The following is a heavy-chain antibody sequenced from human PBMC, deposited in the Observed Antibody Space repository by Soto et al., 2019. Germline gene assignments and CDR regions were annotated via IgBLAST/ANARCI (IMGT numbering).Heavy chain of an antibody. D-gene: IGHD4-4*01. Sequence: QSQTLSLTCAISGDSVSSNSAAWNWIRQSPSRGLEWLGRTYYRSKWYNDYAVSVKSRITINPDTSKNQFSLQPNSVTPEDTAVYYCARASEMTTVTTYYYYYMDVWGKGTTVTVSS. V-gene: IGHV6-1*01. CDR2: TYYRSKWYN. CDR1: GDSVSSNSAA. CDR3: ARASEMTTVTTYYYYYMDV. J-gene: IGHJ6*03.